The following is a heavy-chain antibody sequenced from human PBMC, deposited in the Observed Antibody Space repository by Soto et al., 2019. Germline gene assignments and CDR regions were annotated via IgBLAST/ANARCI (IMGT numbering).Heavy chain of an antibody. CDR2: INHSGST. J-gene: IGHJ4*02. CDR1: GGSFSGYY. D-gene: IGHD3-9*01. CDR3: ARLYYDILTGSSGPVYYFDY. V-gene: IGHV4-34*01. Sequence: SETLSLTCAVYGGSFSGYYWSWIRQPPGKGLEWIGEINHSGSTNYNPSLKSRVTISVDTSKNQFSLKLSSVTAADTAVYYFARLYYDILTGSSGPVYYFDYWGQGTLVTVSS.